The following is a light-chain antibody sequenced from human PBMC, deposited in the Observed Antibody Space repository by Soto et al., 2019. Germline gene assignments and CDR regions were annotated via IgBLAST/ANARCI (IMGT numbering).Light chain of an antibody. CDR3: QQYGSAPWT. CDR1: LSVASNY. Sequence: EIVLTQSPGTLPLSPGERATLSCRASLSVASNYVAWYQQKPGQAPRLLIYAASGRATGIPDRFTGSGSGTDFTLTIRRLEPEDFALYYCQQYGSAPWTFGQGTKVEIK. CDR2: AAS. J-gene: IGKJ1*01. V-gene: IGKV3-20*01.